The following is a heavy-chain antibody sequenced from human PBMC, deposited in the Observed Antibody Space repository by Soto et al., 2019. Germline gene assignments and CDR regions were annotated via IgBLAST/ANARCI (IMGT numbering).Heavy chain of an antibody. CDR3: ARVTVVDATLNAFDL. D-gene: IGHD2-8*02. J-gene: IGHJ3*01. Sequence: EVQLVESGGGLVQPGGSLRLSCAASGFTFSSYSMSWVRQAPGKGLEWVSYINSRSSTIYYADSVKGRFSISRDNARDSFYLEMNSLRAEDTAVYYCARVTVVDATLNAFDLLGQGTMVTVSS. CDR1: GFTFSSYS. CDR2: INSRSSTI. V-gene: IGHV3-48*01.